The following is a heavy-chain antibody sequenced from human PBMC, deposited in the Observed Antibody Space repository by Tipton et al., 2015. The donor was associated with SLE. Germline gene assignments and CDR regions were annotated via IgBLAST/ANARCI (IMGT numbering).Heavy chain of an antibody. Sequence: GLVKPSETLSLVCVVNRGSLTGYSWNWIRQFPGKGLEWIGEIDRDGSPNYKSSLQNRVTMPVDRTGTQFSLRLTPVTAADTDVYYCARGVSGYYFYSYMDVWGKGTTVIISS. J-gene: IGHJ6*03. CDR2: IDRDGSP. CDR1: RGSLTGYS. V-gene: IGHV4-34*01. D-gene: IGHD3-16*01. CDR3: ARGVSGYYFYSYMDV.